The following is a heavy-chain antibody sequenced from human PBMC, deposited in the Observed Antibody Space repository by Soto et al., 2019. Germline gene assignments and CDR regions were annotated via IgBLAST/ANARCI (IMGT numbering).Heavy chain of an antibody. CDR3: AGPYCGSHYYYYGMDG. Sequence: PVESLKISCKGSGYSFTSYCISRVRQMPGKDMERLGRIDPSDSYTNYSPSFQGHVSSSAANSISTPYLQWNTLQAPDTAMYYCAGPYCGSHYYYYGMDGWGQGSTVTVS. D-gene: IGHD1-26*01. J-gene: IGHJ6*02. CDR2: IDPSDSYT. V-gene: IGHV5-10-1*01. CDR1: GYSFTSYC.